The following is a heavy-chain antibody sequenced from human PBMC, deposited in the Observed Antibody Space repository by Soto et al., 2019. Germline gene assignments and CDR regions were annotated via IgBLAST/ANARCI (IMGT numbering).Heavy chain of an antibody. Sequence: GGSLRLSCVASGFTFRGDAMSWVRQAPGKGLEWVSSISGSGQMTHYADSVKGRFTISRDNSKNTLYLQMKSLRAEDTAVYYCARSEMTYNWNDWGQGTLVTVSS. V-gene: IGHV3-23*01. CDR3: ARSEMTYNWND. CDR2: ISGSGQMT. D-gene: IGHD1-20*01. CDR1: GFTFRGDA. J-gene: IGHJ4*02.